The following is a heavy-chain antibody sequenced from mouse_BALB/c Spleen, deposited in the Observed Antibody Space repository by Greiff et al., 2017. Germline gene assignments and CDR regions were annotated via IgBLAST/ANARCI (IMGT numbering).Heavy chain of an antibody. CDR2: IYPSDSYT. CDR3: TLDSSGFDF. J-gene: IGHJ2*01. CDR1: GYTFTSYW. D-gene: IGHD3-2*01. Sequence: QVQLQQPGAELVRPGASVKLSCKASGYTFTSYWINWVKQRPGQGLEWIGNIYPSDSYTNYNQKFKDKATLSVDKSSSPAYMHLSSPTSEDSAVYYCTLDSSGFDFWGQGTTLTVSS. V-gene: IGHV1-69*02.